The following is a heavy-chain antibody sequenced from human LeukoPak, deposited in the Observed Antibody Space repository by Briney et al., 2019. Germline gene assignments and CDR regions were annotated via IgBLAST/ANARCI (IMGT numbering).Heavy chain of an antibody. V-gene: IGHV3-7*01. D-gene: IGHD3-3*02. CDR3: VSDLLGV. CDR2: IKHDGRAK. Sequence: GGSLRLSCAASGFTFSSYWLSWVRQAPGKGLEWVANIKHDGRAKYYVDSVKGRFTISRDNAKNSLSLQMNGLRAEDTAVYYCVSDLLGVWGKGTTVTVSS. J-gene: IGHJ6*04. CDR1: GFTFSSYW.